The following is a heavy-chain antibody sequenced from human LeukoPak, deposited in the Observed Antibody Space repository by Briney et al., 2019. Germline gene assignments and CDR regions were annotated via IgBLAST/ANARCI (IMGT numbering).Heavy chain of an antibody. J-gene: IGHJ4*02. Sequence: ASVKVSCKASGYTFTSYYMHWVRQAPGQGLEWMGIINPSGGSTSYAQKFQGRVTMTRDTSTSIVYMELSSLRSEDTAVYYCASGPAHVPHVDYWGQGTLVTVSS. D-gene: IGHD3-10*02. CDR3: ASGPAHVPHVDY. V-gene: IGHV1-46*01. CDR2: INPSGGST. CDR1: GYTFTSYY.